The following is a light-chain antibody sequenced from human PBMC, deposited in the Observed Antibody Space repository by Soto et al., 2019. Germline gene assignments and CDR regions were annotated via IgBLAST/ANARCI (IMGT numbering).Light chain of an antibody. V-gene: IGKV3-20*01. CDR1: QSVYSSY. CDR3: HQYCSRSWT. J-gene: IGKJ1*01. CDR2: DAS. Sequence: IVLTQSPATLSVSPGERATLSCRASQSVYSSYLAWYQQRPGQAPRLLFYDASIRAAGSPDRCCGGGSGTDFCLTIIRRVQADVFVEYCHQYCSRSWTFGQGTKVDIK.